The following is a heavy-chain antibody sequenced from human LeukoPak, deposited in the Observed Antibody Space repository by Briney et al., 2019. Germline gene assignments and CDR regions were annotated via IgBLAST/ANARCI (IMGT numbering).Heavy chain of an antibody. Sequence: GGSLRLSCAASGFTFSSYGMHWVRQAPGKGLEWVAVISYDGSNKYYADSVEGRFTISRDNSKNTLYLQMNSLRAEDTAVYYCAKAYFDYWGQGTLVTVSS. CDR1: GFTFSSYG. V-gene: IGHV3-30*18. CDR2: ISYDGSNK. CDR3: AKAYFDY. J-gene: IGHJ4*02.